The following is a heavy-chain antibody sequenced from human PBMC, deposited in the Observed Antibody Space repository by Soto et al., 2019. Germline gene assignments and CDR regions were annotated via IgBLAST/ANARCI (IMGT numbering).Heavy chain of an antibody. Sequence: QVQLVQSGAEVRKPGASVKVSCKASGYTFSTSGMSWLRQAPGQGLEWMGWISTYNGDTNDAPKFQDRVTMTSDTSTSPAYWELRRLRSDDTAVYYCAREGAAPYYSYGMDVGGQGTRVTASS. D-gene: IGHD2-21*01. CDR1: GYTFSTSG. CDR2: ISTYNGDT. V-gene: IGHV1-18*01. CDR3: AREGAAPYYSYGMDV. J-gene: IGHJ6*02.